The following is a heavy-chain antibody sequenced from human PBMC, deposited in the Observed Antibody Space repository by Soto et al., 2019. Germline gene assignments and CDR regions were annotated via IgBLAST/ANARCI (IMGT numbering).Heavy chain of an antibody. Sequence: PSETLSLTCAVYGGSFSGHYWGWIRQPPGKGLEWIGEINHSGSTNQNPSLKSRVTMSVDTSKNQFSLNLSSVTAADTAVYYCARDTVANAYGFDYWGQGTLVTVSS. CDR2: INHSGST. D-gene: IGHD4-17*01. J-gene: IGHJ4*02. CDR1: GGSFSGHY. CDR3: ARDTVANAYGFDY. V-gene: IGHV4-34*01.